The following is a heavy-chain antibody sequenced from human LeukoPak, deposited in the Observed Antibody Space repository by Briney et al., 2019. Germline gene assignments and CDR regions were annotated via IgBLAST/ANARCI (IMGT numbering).Heavy chain of an antibody. J-gene: IGHJ4*02. V-gene: IGHV3-20*04. Sequence: GGSLRLSCSASGFSFDDYDMSWVRQAPGKGLEWVSGINWNGGSTGYADSVKGRFTISRDNAKNSLYLQMSSLRAEDTALYYCAREEGGYFDYWGQGTLVTVSS. D-gene: IGHD3-16*01. CDR3: AREEGGYFDY. CDR1: GFSFDDYD. CDR2: INWNGGST.